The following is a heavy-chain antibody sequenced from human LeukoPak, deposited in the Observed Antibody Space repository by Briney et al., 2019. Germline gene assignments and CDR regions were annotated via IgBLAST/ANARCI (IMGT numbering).Heavy chain of an antibody. D-gene: IGHD2-8*02. CDR1: GFTFSDYY. CDR3: ATGPSGYFFSY. Sequence: GGSLRLSCAASGFTFSDYYMTWIRPAPGQGPEWISYISSSGGTIFYADSVKGRFTISRDNGKNSLYLQMNSLRAEDTAVYYCATGPSGYFFSYWGQGTLVTVSS. J-gene: IGHJ4*02. CDR2: ISSSGGTI. V-gene: IGHV3-11*04.